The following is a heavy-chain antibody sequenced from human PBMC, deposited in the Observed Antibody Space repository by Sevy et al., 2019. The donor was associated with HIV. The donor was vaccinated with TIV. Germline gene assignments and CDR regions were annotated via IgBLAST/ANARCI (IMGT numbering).Heavy chain of an antibody. J-gene: IGHJ4*02. CDR1: GFTFDDYD. CDR3: TRGLATADTPEYYFDY. V-gene: IGHV3-49*03. Sequence: GGSLRLSCTTSGFTFDDYDMSWFRQAPGKGLEWVAFITWNSYEPYGGTTDYGASVKGRFIISRDDSKNIAYLQMSSLKTEDTAVYYCTRGLATADTPEYYFDYWGQGTLVTVSS. CDR2: ITWNSYEPYGGTT. D-gene: IGHD5-12*01.